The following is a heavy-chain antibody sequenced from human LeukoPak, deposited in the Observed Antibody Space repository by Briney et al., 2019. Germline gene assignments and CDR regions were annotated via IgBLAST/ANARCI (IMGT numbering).Heavy chain of an antibody. V-gene: IGHV4-30-2*01. CDR3: ARYVGKGTQSYYFDY. J-gene: IGHJ4*02. CDR2: IYQSGST. Sequence: SETLSLTCAVSGGSISSGGYSWSWLRQPPGTGLEWIGYIYQSGSTYYNPSLKSRVTISVDRSKKQFSLNLNSVTAADTAVYYCARYVGKGTQSYYFDYCCQGTLVTVSS. CDR1: GGSISSGGYS. D-gene: IGHD3-10*02.